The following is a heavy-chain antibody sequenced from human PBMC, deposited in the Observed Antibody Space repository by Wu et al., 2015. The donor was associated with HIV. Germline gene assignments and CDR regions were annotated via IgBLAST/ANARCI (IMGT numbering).Heavy chain of an antibody. CDR1: GGTFSSYA. D-gene: IGHD2-15*01. Sequence: QVQLVQSGAEVKKPGSSVKVSCKASGGTFSSYAISWVRQAPGQGLEWMGWISAYNGNTNYAQKLQGRVTMTTDTSTSTAYMELRSLRSDDTAVYYCARSDRRCSGGSCSPFDYWGQGTLVTVSS. V-gene: IGHV1-18*01. J-gene: IGHJ4*02. CDR2: ISAYNGNT. CDR3: ARSDRRCSGGSCSPFDY.